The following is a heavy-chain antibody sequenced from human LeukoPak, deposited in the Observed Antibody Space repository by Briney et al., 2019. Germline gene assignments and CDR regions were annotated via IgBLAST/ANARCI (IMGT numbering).Heavy chain of an antibody. Sequence: PGGSLRLSCAVSGFTFDDYAMHWVRQAPGKGLEWVSLISGDGGSTYYADSVKGRFTISRDNSKNSLYLQMNSLRTEDTALYYCAKDISYYDSSGYWDYWGQGTLVTVSS. CDR3: AKDISYYDSSGYWDY. CDR2: ISGDGGST. D-gene: IGHD3-22*01. V-gene: IGHV3-43*02. J-gene: IGHJ4*02. CDR1: GFTFDDYA.